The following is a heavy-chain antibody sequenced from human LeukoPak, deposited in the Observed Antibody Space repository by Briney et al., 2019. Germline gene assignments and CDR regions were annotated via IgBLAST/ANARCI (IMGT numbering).Heavy chain of an antibody. V-gene: IGHV3-74*01. CDR3: ASGGDAFDM. CDR1: GFASSTSC. Sequence: PGGSLSLSCAASGFASSTSCMHCGRQAPGKRLVWVSRINTDGSTTTNADSVKGRFTISRDNAKHTLYLQMNSLRAEDTAVYYCASGGDAFDMWGRGTMVTVSS. J-gene: IGHJ3*02. CDR2: INTDGSTT.